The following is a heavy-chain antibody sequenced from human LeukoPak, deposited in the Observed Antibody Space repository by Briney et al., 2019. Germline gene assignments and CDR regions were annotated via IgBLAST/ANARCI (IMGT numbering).Heavy chain of an antibody. J-gene: IGHJ4*02. CDR2: IYSGGST. Sequence: GGSLRLSCAASGFTVSSNYMSWVRQAPGKGLEWVSVIYSGGSTYYADSVKGRFTISRDNSKNTLYLQMNSLRAEDTAVYYCAKEAEVPGYHFDYWGQGTLVTVSS. D-gene: IGHD3-10*01. V-gene: IGHV3-53*01. CDR1: GFTVSSNY. CDR3: AKEAEVPGYHFDY.